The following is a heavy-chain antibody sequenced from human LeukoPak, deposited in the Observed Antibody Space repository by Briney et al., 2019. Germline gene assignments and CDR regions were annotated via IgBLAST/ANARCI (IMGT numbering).Heavy chain of an antibody. D-gene: IGHD3-22*01. Sequence: PGGSLRLSCAASGFTFSSYWMHWVRQAPGKGLVWVSRINSDGSSTSYADSVKGRFTISRDNAKNTLYLQMNSLRAEDTAVYYCARDLYYYDSSGYPPPFDYWGQGTLVTVSS. J-gene: IGHJ4*02. CDR2: INSDGSST. CDR1: GFTFSSYW. V-gene: IGHV3-74*01. CDR3: ARDLYYYDSSGYPPPFDY.